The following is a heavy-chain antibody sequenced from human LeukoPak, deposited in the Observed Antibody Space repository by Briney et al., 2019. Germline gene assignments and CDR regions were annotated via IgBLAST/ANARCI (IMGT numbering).Heavy chain of an antibody. V-gene: IGHV3-64*01. D-gene: IGHD6-13*01. CDR2: MTGNGGST. Sequence: GGSLRLSCAASGFTFSTYAMHWVRQAPGKGLEYVSGMTGNGGSTYYAKSVKGRFTISRDNSKNTLYLQMGSLRAEGMAVYYCARQAAGVVYWGQGTLVTVSS. J-gene: IGHJ4*02. CDR3: ARQAAGVVY. CDR1: GFTFSTYA.